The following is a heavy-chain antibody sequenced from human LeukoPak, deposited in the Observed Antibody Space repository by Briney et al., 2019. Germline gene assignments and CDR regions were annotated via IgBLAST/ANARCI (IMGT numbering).Heavy chain of an antibody. Sequence: APVKVSCKASGYSFSGYYLHWVRQAPGQGLEWMGRINPNSGGTHYAQKFQGRVTMARDTSISAVYMELNRLRFDDTAMYYCARDGTGIDYWGQGTLVTVSS. J-gene: IGHJ4*02. CDR1: GYSFSGYY. V-gene: IGHV1-2*06. CDR2: INPNSGGT. CDR3: ARDGTGIDY. D-gene: IGHD3-10*01.